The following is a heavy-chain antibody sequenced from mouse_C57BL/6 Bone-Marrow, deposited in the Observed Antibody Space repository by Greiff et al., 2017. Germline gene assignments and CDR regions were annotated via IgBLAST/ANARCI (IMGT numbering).Heavy chain of an antibody. CDR2: ISDGGSYT. Sequence: DVQLVESGGGLVKPGGSLKLSCAASGFTFSSYAMSWVRQTPEKRLEWVATISDGGSYTYYPDNVKGRFTISRDNAKNNLYLQMSHLKSEDTAMYYCARGSTTPEDYWGQGTSVTVSS. V-gene: IGHV5-4*01. CDR3: ARGSTTPEDY. J-gene: IGHJ4*01. D-gene: IGHD1-1*01. CDR1: GFTFSSYA.